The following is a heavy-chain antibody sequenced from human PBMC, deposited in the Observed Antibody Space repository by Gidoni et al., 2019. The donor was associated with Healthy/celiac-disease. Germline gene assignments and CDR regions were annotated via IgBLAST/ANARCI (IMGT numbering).Heavy chain of an antibody. CDR1: GFTFSSYA. J-gene: IGHJ2*01. CDR2: ISGSGGST. Sequence: EVQLLESGGGLVQPGGSLRLSCAASGFTFSSYAMSWGRKAPGKGLEGVSAISGSGGSTYYADSVKGRFTISRDNSKNTLYLQMNSLRAEDTAVYYCAKSEREQQLVPYWYFDLWGRGTLVTVSS. D-gene: IGHD6-13*01. V-gene: IGHV3-23*01. CDR3: AKSEREQQLVPYWYFDL.